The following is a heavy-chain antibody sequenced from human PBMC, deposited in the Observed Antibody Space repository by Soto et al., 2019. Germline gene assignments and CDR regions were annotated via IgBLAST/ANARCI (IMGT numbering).Heavy chain of an antibody. Sequence: QVQLVESGGGVVQPGRSLRLSCAASGFTFSSYGMHWVRQAPGKGLEWVAVIWYDGSNKYYADSVKGQFTISRDNSKNTLYLQMNSLRAEDTAVYYCARDGSWRYYYYYGMDVWGQGTTVTVSS. V-gene: IGHV3-33*01. J-gene: IGHJ6*02. CDR2: IWYDGSNK. D-gene: IGHD2-2*03. CDR3: ARDGSWRYYYYYGMDV. CDR1: GFTFSSYG.